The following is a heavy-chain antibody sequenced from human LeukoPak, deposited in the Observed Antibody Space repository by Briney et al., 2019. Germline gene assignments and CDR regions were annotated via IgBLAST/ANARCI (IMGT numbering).Heavy chain of an antibody. J-gene: IGHJ4*02. CDR1: GFTFSSYG. V-gene: IGHV3-30*02. D-gene: IGHD2-2*01. Sequence: PGGPLRLSCAASGFTFSSYGMHWVRQAPGKGLEWVAFIRYDGSNKYYADSVKGRFTISRDNSKNTLYLQMNSLRAEDTAVYYCAKAPISYCSSTSCYGLDYWGQGTLVTVSS. CDR2: IRYDGSNK. CDR3: AKAPISYCSSTSCYGLDY.